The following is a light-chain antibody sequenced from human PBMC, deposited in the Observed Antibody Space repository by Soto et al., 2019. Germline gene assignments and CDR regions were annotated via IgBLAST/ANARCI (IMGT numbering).Light chain of an antibody. V-gene: IGKV3-11*01. CDR2: DAS. Sequence: EIVLTQSPATLSLSPGERATLSCRASQSVSSYLAWYQQKPGQAPRLLIYDASNRATGIPARFSGSGSGTEFTLTINSLQSEDFALYYCQEYDNWPLWTFGQGTKVEVK. CDR3: QEYDNWPLWT. J-gene: IGKJ1*01. CDR1: QSVSSY.